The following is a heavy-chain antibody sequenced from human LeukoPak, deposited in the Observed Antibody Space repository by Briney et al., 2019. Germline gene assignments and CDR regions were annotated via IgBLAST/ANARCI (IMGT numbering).Heavy chain of an antibody. V-gene: IGHV4-39*01. Sequence: KSSETLSLTCTVSGGSISSRSYYWGWIRQPPGKGLEWIGSFYYSGSTYYNPSLKSRVTISIDTSKNQFSLKLSSVTAADTAVYYCARGGYYYDSSGYYWFDPWGQGTLVTVSS. D-gene: IGHD3-22*01. CDR3: ARGGYYYDSSGYYWFDP. J-gene: IGHJ5*02. CDR2: FYYSGST. CDR1: GGSISSRSYY.